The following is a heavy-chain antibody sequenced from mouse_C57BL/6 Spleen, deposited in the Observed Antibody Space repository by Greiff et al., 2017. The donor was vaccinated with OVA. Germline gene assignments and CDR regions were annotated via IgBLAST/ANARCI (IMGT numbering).Heavy chain of an antibody. V-gene: IGHV1-22*01. D-gene: IGHD1-1*01. J-gene: IGHJ4*01. CDR3: AVVEEYCAMDY. CDR2: INPNTGGT. Sequence: EVQLQQSGPELVKPGASVKLSCKASGYTFTDYNMHWVKQSPGNSLEWIGYINPNTGGTSYNQKFKGKATLTVNKSSSTAYMELRSLTSEDSAVYYGAVVEEYCAMDYWGQGTTVTVSS. CDR1: GYTFTDYN.